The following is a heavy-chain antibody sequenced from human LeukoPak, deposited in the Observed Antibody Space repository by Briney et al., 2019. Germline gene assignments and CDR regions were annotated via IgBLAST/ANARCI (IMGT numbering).Heavy chain of an antibody. Sequence: PGGSLRLSCAASGFTFSSYWMHWVRQAPGKGLVWVSGISWNSGNIGYADSVKGRFTISRDNAKNSLYLQMNSLRPEDTALYYCAKGGIHRGYYYYYMDVWGKGTTVTISS. D-gene: IGHD6-13*01. V-gene: IGHV3-9*01. CDR1: GFTFSSYW. J-gene: IGHJ6*03. CDR3: AKGGIHRGYYYYYMDV. CDR2: ISWNSGNI.